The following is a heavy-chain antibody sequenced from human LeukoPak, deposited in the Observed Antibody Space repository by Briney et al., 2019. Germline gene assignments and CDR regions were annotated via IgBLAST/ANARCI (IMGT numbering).Heavy chain of an antibody. CDR3: ASGANNVAATNLDY. CDR1: GGTFSSYA. Sequence: ASVKVSCKASGGTFSSYAISWVRQAPGQGLEWMGGIIPIFGTANYAQKFQGRVTITTDESTSTAYMELSSLRSEDTAVYYCASGANNVAATNLDYWGQGTLVTVSS. D-gene: IGHD2-15*01. J-gene: IGHJ4*02. CDR2: IIPIFGTA. V-gene: IGHV1-69*05.